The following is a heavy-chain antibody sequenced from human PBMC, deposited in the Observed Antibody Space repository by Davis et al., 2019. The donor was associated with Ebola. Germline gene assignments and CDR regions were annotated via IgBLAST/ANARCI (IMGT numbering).Heavy chain of an antibody. CDR1: GFTFSSYG. V-gene: IGHV3-23*01. Sequence: PGGSLRLSCAASGFTFSSYGMSWVRQAPGKGLEWVSSISANGGNTDYAESVKGQFTISRDNSKNTLYLQMNSLRAEDTAVYYCARGITVFGVVYYFDYWGQGTLVTVSS. CDR2: ISANGGNT. J-gene: IGHJ4*02. CDR3: ARGITVFGVVYYFDY. D-gene: IGHD3-3*01.